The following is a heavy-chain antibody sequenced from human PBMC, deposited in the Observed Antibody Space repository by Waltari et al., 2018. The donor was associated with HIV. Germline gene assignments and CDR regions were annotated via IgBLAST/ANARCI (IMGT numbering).Heavy chain of an antibody. CDR1: GGSISSGGYY. V-gene: IGHV4-31*03. D-gene: IGHD6-19*01. J-gene: IGHJ4*02. Sequence: QVQLQESGPGLVKPSQTLSLPCTVPGGSISSGGYYWSWIRQHPGKGLEWIGYIYYSGSTYYNPSLKSRVTISVDTSKNQFSLKLSSVTAADTAVYYCAREAVAGQFDYWGQGTLVTVSS. CDR3: AREAVAGQFDY. CDR2: IYYSGST.